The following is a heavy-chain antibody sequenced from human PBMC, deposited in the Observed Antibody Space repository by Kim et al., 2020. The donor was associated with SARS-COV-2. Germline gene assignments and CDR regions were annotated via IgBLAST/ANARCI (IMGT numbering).Heavy chain of an antibody. V-gene: IGHV5-51*01. CDR3: ALCRDGYNPFDY. J-gene: IGHJ4*02. D-gene: IGHD5-12*01. Sequence: RYSPSFQGQVTISADKSISTAYLQWSSLKASDTAMYYCALCRDGYNPFDYWGQGTLVTVSS.